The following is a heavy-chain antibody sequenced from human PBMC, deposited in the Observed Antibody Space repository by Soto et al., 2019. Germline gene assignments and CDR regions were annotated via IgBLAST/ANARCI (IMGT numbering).Heavy chain of an antibody. Sequence: ASVKVSCTVSVYTLTELSMHWVRQAPGKGLEWMGGFDPEDGETIYAQKFQGRGTMTEDTSTDTAYMELSSLRSEDTSVYYCATDRHGSGSYDYWGQGTLVTVSS. J-gene: IGHJ4*02. V-gene: IGHV1-24*01. CDR1: VYTLTELS. CDR3: ATDRHGSGSYDY. D-gene: IGHD1-26*01. CDR2: FDPEDGET.